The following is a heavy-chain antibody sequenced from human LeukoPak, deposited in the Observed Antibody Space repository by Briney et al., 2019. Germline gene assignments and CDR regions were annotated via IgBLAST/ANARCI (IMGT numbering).Heavy chain of an antibody. J-gene: IGHJ3*02. D-gene: IGHD2-15*01. CDR2: SGSGTSR. CDR3: AKDRRTLDAFDI. CDR1: GFTFSSYG. Sequence: GGSLRPSCAASGFTFSSYGMSWVRQAPGKGLEWVSGSGSGTSRYYADPVKGRFTISRDNSKNTLYLQMNSLRAEDTAVYYCAKDRRTLDAFDIWGQGTMVTVSS. V-gene: IGHV3-23*01.